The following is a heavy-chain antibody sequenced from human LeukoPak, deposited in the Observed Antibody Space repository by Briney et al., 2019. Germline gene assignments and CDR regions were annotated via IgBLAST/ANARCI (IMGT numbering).Heavy chain of an antibody. D-gene: IGHD2-2*01. Sequence: SRTLSLTCTVSGGSISSGSYYWSWIRQPAGKGLEWIGRIYTSGSTNYNPSLKSRVTISVDTSKNQFSLKLSSVIAADTAVYYCARTTEGYCSSASCFGFSYSYYMDVWGKGTTVTISS. V-gene: IGHV4-61*02. CDR1: GGSISSGSYY. CDR3: ARTTEGYCSSASCFGFSYSYYMDV. CDR2: IYTSGST. J-gene: IGHJ6*03.